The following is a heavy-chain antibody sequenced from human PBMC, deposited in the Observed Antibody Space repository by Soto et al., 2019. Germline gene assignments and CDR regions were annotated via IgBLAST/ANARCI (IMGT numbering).Heavy chain of an antibody. V-gene: IGHV4-4*02. J-gene: IGHJ4*02. Sequence: SKTRSLTWAVSGGSISSSNWWSLFRQPPGKGLEWIGEIYHSGSTNYNPSLKSRVTISVDKSKNQFSLKLSSVTAADTAVYYCARVAYYDFWSGYILDYWGQGTLVTVSS. CDR1: GGSISSSNW. D-gene: IGHD3-3*01. CDR2: IYHSGST. CDR3: ARVAYYDFWSGYILDY.